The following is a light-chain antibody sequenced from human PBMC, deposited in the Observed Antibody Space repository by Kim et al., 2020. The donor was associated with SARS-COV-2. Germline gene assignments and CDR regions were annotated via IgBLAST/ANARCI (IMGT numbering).Light chain of an antibody. Sequence: PGQTVTITCSGSSSNIGSNTVNWYQQHPGTAPKLLIYSNNQRPSGVPDRFSGSKSGTSASLAISGLQSEDEADYYCAAWDDSLSWVFGGGTQLTVL. V-gene: IGLV1-44*01. J-gene: IGLJ3*02. CDR1: SSNIGSNT. CDR3: AAWDDSLSWV. CDR2: SNN.